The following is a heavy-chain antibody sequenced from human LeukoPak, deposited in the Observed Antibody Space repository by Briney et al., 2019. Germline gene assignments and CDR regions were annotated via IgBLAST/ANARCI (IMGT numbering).Heavy chain of an antibody. J-gene: IGHJ4*02. CDR2: ISYDGSNK. CDR1: GFTFSSYA. Sequence: PGGSLRLSCAASGFTFSSYAMHWVRQAPGKGLEWVAVISYDGSNKYYADSVKGRFTISRDNSKNTLYPQMYSLRAEDTAVYYCARERLQWRASEFDYWGQGTLVTVSS. D-gene: IGHD6-19*01. CDR3: ARERLQWRASEFDY. V-gene: IGHV3-30-3*01.